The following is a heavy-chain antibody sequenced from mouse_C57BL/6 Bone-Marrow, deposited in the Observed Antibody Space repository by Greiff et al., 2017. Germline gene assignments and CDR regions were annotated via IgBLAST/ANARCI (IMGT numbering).Heavy chain of an antibody. CDR1: GYTFTDYY. CDR3: ARRIYSNYVAY. V-gene: IGHV1-19*01. CDR2: INPYNGGT. D-gene: IGHD2-5*01. Sequence: VQLKQSGPVLVKPGASVKMSCKASGYTFTDYYMNWVKQSHGKSLEWIGFINPYNGGTSYNQKFKGKVTLTVDKSSSTAYMELNSLTSEDSAVYYCARRIYSNYVAYWGQGTLVTVSA. J-gene: IGHJ3*01.